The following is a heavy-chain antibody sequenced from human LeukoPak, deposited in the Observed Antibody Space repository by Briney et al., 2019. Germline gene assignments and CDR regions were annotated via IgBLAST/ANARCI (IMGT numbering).Heavy chain of an antibody. J-gene: IGHJ4*02. CDR2: ISSSTYI. Sequence: GGSLRLSCAASGFTFSTYSLNWVRQAPGKGLEWVSSISSSTYIYYADSVKGRFTISRDNAKNSLYLQMNSLRAEDTALYYCARGYYDSSGYYFDYWGQGTLVTVSS. V-gene: IGHV3-21*04. D-gene: IGHD3-22*01. CDR3: ARGYYDSSGYYFDY. CDR1: GFTFSTYS.